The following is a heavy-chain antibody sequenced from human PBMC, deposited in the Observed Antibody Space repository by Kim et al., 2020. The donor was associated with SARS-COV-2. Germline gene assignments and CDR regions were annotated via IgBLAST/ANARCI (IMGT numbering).Heavy chain of an antibody. CDR1: GGSISSSSYY. Sequence: SETLSLTCTVSGGSISSSSYYWGWIRQPPGKGLEWIGSIYYSGSTYYNPSLKSRVTISVDTSKNQFSLKLSSVTAADTAVYYCARDGPLLWFGDSETLQNTYYYYYGMDVWGQGTTVTVSS. V-gene: IGHV4-39*07. CDR3: ARDGPLLWFGDSETLQNTYYYYYGMDV. J-gene: IGHJ6*02. D-gene: IGHD3-10*01. CDR2: IYYSGST.